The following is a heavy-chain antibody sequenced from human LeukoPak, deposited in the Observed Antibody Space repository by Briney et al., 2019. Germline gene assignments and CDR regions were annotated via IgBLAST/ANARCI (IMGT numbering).Heavy chain of an antibody. J-gene: IGHJ5*02. CDR2: IYYSGST. V-gene: IGHV4-59*01. Sequence: SETLSLTCTVSGGSISSCYWSWIRQPPGKGLEWIGYIYYSGSTNYNPSLKSRVTISVDTSKNQFSLKLSSVTAADTAVYYCARLHSDYSNYVGSWFDPWGQGTLVTVSS. D-gene: IGHD4-11*01. CDR3: ARLHSDYSNYVGSWFDP. CDR1: GGSISSCY.